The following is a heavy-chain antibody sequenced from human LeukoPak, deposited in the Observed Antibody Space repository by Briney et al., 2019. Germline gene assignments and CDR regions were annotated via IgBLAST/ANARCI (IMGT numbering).Heavy chain of an antibody. CDR2: ISSDGGGT. V-gene: IGHV3-23*01. Sequence: GGALRLSCAASGFTFSHYDMSWVRQAPRKGLNWVSAISSDGGGTTYAVHVKGRFTIYKDNSRNTLSLEMNGLRPDDTALYYCSKVSYQGTWAFDSWGQGALVPASS. CDR1: GFTFSHYD. D-gene: IGHD2-2*01. CDR3: SKVSYQGTWAFDS. J-gene: IGHJ4*02.